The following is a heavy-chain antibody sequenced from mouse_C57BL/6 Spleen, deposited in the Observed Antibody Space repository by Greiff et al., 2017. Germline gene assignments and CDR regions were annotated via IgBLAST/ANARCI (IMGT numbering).Heavy chain of an antibody. Sequence: EVKVEESGGGLVKPGGSLKLSCAASGFTFSDYGMHWVRQAPEKGLEWVAYISSGSSTIYYADTVKGRFTISRDNAKNTLCLQMTSLRSEDTAMYYCARRMGSPYAMDYWGQGTSVTVSS. CDR3: ARRMGSPYAMDY. V-gene: IGHV5-17*01. CDR1: GFTFSDYG. D-gene: IGHD1-1*01. CDR2: ISSGSSTI. J-gene: IGHJ4*01.